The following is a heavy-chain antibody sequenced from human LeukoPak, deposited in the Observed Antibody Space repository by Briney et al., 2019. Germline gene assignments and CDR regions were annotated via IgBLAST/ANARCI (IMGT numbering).Heavy chain of an antibody. CDR2: ISTTSSTI. CDR3: ARGKEKWLDHFDY. Sequence: GGSLRLSCAASGFTFSSYEMNWVRQAPGKGLEWVSYISTTSSTIYYADSVKGRFTMSRDNAKSSLYLQMDSLRDEDTAVYYCARGKEKWLDHFDYWGQGSLVTVSS. J-gene: IGHJ4*02. V-gene: IGHV3-48*02. CDR1: GFTFSSYE. D-gene: IGHD6-19*01.